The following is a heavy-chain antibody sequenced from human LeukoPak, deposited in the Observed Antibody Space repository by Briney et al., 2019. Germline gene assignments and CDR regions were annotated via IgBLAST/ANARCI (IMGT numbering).Heavy chain of an antibody. D-gene: IGHD3-9*01. Sequence: GGSLRLSCVASGFTFSHYGMHWVRQAPGKGLEWVAFIRYDGSNKYYGDSVKGRFTISRDNSKNTVYLEMNSLRAEDTAVYYCAKDQGTTGSYDYWGQGTLVTVSS. V-gene: IGHV3-30*02. CDR2: IRYDGSNK. J-gene: IGHJ4*02. CDR1: GFTFSHYG. CDR3: AKDQGTTGSYDY.